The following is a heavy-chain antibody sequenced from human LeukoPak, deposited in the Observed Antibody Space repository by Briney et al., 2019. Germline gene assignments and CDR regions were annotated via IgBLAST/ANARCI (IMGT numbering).Heavy chain of an antibody. Sequence: GGSLRLSCAASGFTVSSNYMNWVRQAPGKGLEWVSVIYSGGSTYYADSVKGRFTISRDNSKNTLYLQMNSLRAEDTAVYYCARGEYYYDSSGYYYDYFDYWGQGTLVTVSS. V-gene: IGHV3-53*01. CDR2: IYSGGST. CDR3: ARGEYYYDSSGYYYDYFDY. D-gene: IGHD3-22*01. CDR1: GFTVSSNY. J-gene: IGHJ4*02.